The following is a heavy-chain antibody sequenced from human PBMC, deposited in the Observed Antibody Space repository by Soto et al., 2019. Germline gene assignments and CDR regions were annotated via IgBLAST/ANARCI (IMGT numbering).Heavy chain of an antibody. D-gene: IGHD2-15*01. Sequence: QVQLVQSGAEVKKPGASVKVSCKASGYTFTSYGISWVRQAPGQGLEWMGWISAYNGNTNYAQKLQGRVTMTTDTSTSTAYMELRSLRSDDTAVYYCARVAAGIGYCSGGSCPKRYYYGMDVWGQGTTVTVSS. CDR1: GYTFTSYG. CDR3: ARVAAGIGYCSGGSCPKRYYYGMDV. V-gene: IGHV1-18*01. CDR2: ISAYNGNT. J-gene: IGHJ6*02.